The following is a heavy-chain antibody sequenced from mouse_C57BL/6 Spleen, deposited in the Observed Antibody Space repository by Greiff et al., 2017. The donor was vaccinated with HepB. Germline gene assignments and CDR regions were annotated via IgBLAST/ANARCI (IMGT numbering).Heavy chain of an antibody. J-gene: IGHJ4*01. Sequence: EVKLMESGGGLVKPGGSLKLSCAASGFTFSDYGMHWVRQAPEKGLEWVAYISSGSSTIYYADTVKGRFTISRDNAKNTLFLQMTSLRSEDTAMYYCARDTTVLYYYAMDYWGQGTSVTVSS. CDR2: ISSGSSTI. CDR3: ARDTTVLYYYAMDY. D-gene: IGHD1-1*01. V-gene: IGHV5-17*01. CDR1: GFTFSDYG.